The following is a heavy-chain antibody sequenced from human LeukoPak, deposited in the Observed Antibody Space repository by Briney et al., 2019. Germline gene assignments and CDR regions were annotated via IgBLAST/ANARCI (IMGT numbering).Heavy chain of an antibody. D-gene: IGHD3-9*01. J-gene: IGHJ4*02. V-gene: IGHV3-13*04. CDR2: IGTAGDT. CDR3: AREHYDILTGYYDY. Sequence: PGGSLRLSCAASGFTFSSYDMHWVRQATGKGLEWVSTIGTAGDTYYPGSVKGRFTISRENAKNSLYLQMNSLRAGDTAVYYCAREHYDILTGYYDYWGQGTLVTVSS. CDR1: GFTFSSYD.